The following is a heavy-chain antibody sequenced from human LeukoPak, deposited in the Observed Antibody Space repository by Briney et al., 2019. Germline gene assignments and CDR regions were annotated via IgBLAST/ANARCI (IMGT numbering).Heavy chain of an antibody. J-gene: IGHJ4*02. CDR1: GGSISSSSYY. D-gene: IGHD5-18*01. V-gene: IGHV4-39*02. CDR3: ARRGYSFGHLFDY. Sequence: SETLSLTCTVSGGSISSSSYYWGWIRQPPGKGLEWIGSIYYSGSTYYNPSLQSRVTISVDTSKNHFSLKLSSVTAADTAVYYCARRGYSFGHLFDYWGQGTLVTVSS. CDR2: IYYSGST.